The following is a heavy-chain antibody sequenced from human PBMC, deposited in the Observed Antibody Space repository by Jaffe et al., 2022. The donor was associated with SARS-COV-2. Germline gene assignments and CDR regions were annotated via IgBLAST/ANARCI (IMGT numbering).Heavy chain of an antibody. V-gene: IGHV3-30*18. CDR1: GFTFSSYG. CDR2: ISYDGSNK. D-gene: IGHD2-15*01. J-gene: IGHJ6*02. Sequence: QVQLVESGGGVVQPGRSLRLSCAASGFTFSSYGMHWVRQAPGKGLEWVAVISYDGSNKYYADSVKGRFTISRDNSKNTLYLQMNSLRAEDTAVYYCAKDLYCSGGSCSPDYYYYGMDVWGQGTTVTVSS. CDR3: AKDLYCSGGSCSPDYYYYGMDV.